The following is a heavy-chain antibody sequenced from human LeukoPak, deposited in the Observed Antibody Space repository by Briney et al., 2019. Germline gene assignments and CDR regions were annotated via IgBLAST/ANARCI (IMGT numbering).Heavy chain of an antibody. J-gene: IGHJ4*02. V-gene: IGHV3-74*01. D-gene: IGHD1-26*01. CDR2: INTDGSST. CDR3: ATSPGGSYDY. CDR1: GSTFCSYW. Sequence: GGSLRLSCAASGSTFCSYWMHWVRQAPGKGLVWVSRINTDGSSTVYADSVRGRFTISRDNAKNTLYLQMNSLRAEDTAVYFCATSPGGSYDYWGQGTLVTVSS.